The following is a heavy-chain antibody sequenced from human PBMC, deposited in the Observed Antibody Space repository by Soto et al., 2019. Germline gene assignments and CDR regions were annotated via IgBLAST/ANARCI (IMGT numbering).Heavy chain of an antibody. V-gene: IGHV3-30*03. D-gene: IGHD4-4*01. CDR3: ARSRDGYSFYFYYGMDG. CDR1: GFIFTSHG. Sequence: LRLSSAASGFIFTSHGMHWVRQAPGKGLEWMALILHDGSAEYYADSVKGRFTVSRDNSKNTLYLQMNSLTAEDTAVYYCARSRDGYSFYFYYGMDGWGQGTTVTVSS. CDR2: ILHDGSAE. J-gene: IGHJ6*02.